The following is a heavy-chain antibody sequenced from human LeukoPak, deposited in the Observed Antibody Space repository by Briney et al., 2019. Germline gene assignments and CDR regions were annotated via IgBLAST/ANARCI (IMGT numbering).Heavy chain of an antibody. V-gene: IGHV1-2*06. CDR3: ASPKRYCSSTSCYGLDV. J-gene: IGHJ6*02. Sequence: ASVKVSCKASGYTFTDYYVHWVRQAPGQGLEWMGRINPNSGGTNYAQKFQGRVTMTRDTSISTAYMELSRLRSDDTAVYYCASPKRYCSSTSCYGLDVWGQGTTVTVSS. D-gene: IGHD2-2*01. CDR2: INPNSGGT. CDR1: GYTFTDYY.